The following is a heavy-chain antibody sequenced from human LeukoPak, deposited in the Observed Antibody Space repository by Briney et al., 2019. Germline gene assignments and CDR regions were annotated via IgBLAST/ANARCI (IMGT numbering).Heavy chain of an antibody. CDR1: GFTFSSYG. CDR2: IRYDGSNK. J-gene: IGHJ4*02. V-gene: IGHV3-30*02. D-gene: IGHD2-8*01. Sequence: GGSLRLSCAASGFTFSSYGMHWVRQAPGKGLEWVAFIRYDGSNKYYADSVKGRFTISRDNAKNSLYLQMNSLRAEDTAVYYCASRYCTNGVCHFDYWGQGTLVTVSS. CDR3: ASRYCTNGVCHFDY.